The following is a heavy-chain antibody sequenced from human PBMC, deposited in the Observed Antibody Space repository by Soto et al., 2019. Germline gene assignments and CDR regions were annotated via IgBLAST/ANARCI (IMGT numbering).Heavy chain of an antibody. D-gene: IGHD2-15*01. CDR1: GFTFSSSE. J-gene: IGHJ3*01. V-gene: IGHV3-48*03. Sequence: DVHLVEFGGGLVQPGGSLRLSCAASGFTFSSSEMYWVRQAPGKGREWISYIHPGGQTIFYAESVKGRFTITRDNAKHSVYLQMNSLRADDTAVYYCARRGSRWGRGTKVTVSS. CDR2: IHPGGQTI. CDR3: ARRGSR.